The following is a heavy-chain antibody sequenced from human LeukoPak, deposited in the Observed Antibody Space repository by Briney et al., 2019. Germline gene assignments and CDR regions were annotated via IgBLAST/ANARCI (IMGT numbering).Heavy chain of an antibody. Sequence: PGGSLRLSCAASGFTFSSYAMHWVRQAPGKGLEYVSAISSNGVNTYYERSVKGRFTISRDNSENTLYLQMGSLRAEDMAVYYCARRAYCGGDCYSSRPFDYWGQGTLVTVSS. V-gene: IGHV3-64*01. CDR1: GFTFSSYA. D-gene: IGHD2-21*01. J-gene: IGHJ4*02. CDR2: ISSNGVNT. CDR3: ARRAYCGGDCYSSRPFDY.